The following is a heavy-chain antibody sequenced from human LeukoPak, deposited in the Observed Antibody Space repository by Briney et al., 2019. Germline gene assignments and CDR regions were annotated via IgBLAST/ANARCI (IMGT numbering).Heavy chain of an antibody. CDR2: IIPIFGTA. CDR3: ARDAPYYYDSSGSDDY. CDR1: GGTFSSYS. V-gene: IGHV1-69*13. J-gene: IGHJ4*02. D-gene: IGHD3-22*01. Sequence: SVKVSCKASGGTFSSYSISWVRQAPGQGLEWMGGIIPIFGTANYAQKFQGRVTITADESTSTAYMELSSLRSEDTAVYCCARDAPYYYDSSGSDDYWGQGTLVTVSS.